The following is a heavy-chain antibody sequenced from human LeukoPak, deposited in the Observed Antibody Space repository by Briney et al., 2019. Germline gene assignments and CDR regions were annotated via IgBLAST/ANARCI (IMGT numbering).Heavy chain of an antibody. CDR3: AREGHDSSGYDAFDI. CDR2: ISSSSSTI. J-gene: IGHJ3*02. Sequence: PGGSLRLSCAASGFTFSSYSMNWVRQAPGKGLEWVSYISSSSSTIYYADSVKGRFTISRDNAKNSLYLQMNSLRAEDTAVYYCAREGHDSSGYDAFDIWGQGTMVTVSS. CDR1: GFTFSSYS. D-gene: IGHD3-10*01. V-gene: IGHV3-48*01.